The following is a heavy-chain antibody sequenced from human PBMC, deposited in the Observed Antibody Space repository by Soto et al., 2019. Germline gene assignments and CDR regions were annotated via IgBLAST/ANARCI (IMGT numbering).Heavy chain of an antibody. D-gene: IGHD3-10*01. V-gene: IGHV5-10-1*01. CDR3: ARLPMVRGVIISRFMDMDV. Sequence: GESLKISCKGSGYSFTSYWISWVRQMPGKGLEWMGRIDPSDSYTNYSPSFQGHVTISADKSISTAYLQWSSLKASDTAMYYCARLPMVRGVIISRFMDMDVWGQGTTVTVSS. CDR1: GYSFTSYW. CDR2: IDPSDSYT. J-gene: IGHJ6*02.